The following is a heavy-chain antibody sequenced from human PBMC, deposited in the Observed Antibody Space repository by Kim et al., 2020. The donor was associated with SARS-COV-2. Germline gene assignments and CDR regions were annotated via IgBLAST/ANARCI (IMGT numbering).Heavy chain of an antibody. V-gene: IGHV1-69*04. CDR2: IITILGIA. CDR1: GGTFSSYA. J-gene: IGHJ6*03. Sequence: SVKVSCKASGGTFSSYAISWVRPAPGQGLEWMGRIITILGIANYAQKLQGRVTITADKSTSTAYMELSSLRAEYAHVYYCQRDIGYSGHSLGYYYTDVW. CDR3: QRDIGYSGHSLGYYYTDV. D-gene: IGHD5-12*01.